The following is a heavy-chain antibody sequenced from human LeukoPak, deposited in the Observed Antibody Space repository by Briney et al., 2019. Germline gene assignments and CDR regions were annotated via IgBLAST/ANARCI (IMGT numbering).Heavy chain of an antibody. J-gene: IGHJ4*02. D-gene: IGHD4-17*01. CDR1: GGTFRSYA. CDR2: IIPIFGTA. V-gene: IGHV1-69*13. Sequence: SVKVSCKASGGTFRSYAISWVRQAPGQGLEWMGGIIPIFGTANYAQKFQGRVTTTADESTSTAYMELSSRRPENTAVYYCARATTGDYFDYWGQGTLVTVSS. CDR3: ARATTGDYFDY.